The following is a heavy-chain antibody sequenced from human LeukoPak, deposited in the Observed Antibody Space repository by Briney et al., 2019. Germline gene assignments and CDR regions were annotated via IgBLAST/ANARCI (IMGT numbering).Heavy chain of an antibody. CDR3: AREAGDNAYEV. Sequence: ASVKVSCKASRYTFTDFYMHLLRQTPGQGLEWMGWINPKSGGTTYAQRFQGRVTMTRDTSISTSYMEVSRLIYDDTAVYYCAREAGDNAYEVWGQGTMVTVSS. J-gene: IGHJ3*01. V-gene: IGHV1-2*02. CDR1: RYTFTDFY. CDR2: INPKSGGT. D-gene: IGHD2-21*01.